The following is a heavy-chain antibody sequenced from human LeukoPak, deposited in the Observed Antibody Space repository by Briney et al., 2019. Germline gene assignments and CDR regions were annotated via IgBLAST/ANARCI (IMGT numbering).Heavy chain of an antibody. Sequence: GGSLRLSCAASGFSFSTYGMHWARQAPGKGLEWVAVIWYDESHKYYSDSVRGRFTISRDNSKKTGYLQMNSLRPEDTAVYYCAKAFLEREAYDYYMDVWGKGTTVTVSS. D-gene: IGHD1-1*01. V-gene: IGHV3-33*06. CDR2: IWYDESHK. J-gene: IGHJ6*03. CDR1: GFSFSTYG. CDR3: AKAFLEREAYDYYMDV.